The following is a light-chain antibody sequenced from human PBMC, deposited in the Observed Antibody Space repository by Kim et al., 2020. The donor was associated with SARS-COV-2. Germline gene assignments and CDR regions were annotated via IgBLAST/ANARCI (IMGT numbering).Light chain of an antibody. CDR2: AAS. CDR3: QQYYAYPLT. V-gene: IGKV1-8*01. J-gene: IGKJ4*01. Sequence: ASTGDRVTITCRASQSIRSYLAWYQQKPGKAPKLLIYAASTLQSGVPSRFSGSGFGTDFTLTISCLQSEDFATYYCQQYYAYPLTFGAGTKVEMK. CDR1: QSIRSY.